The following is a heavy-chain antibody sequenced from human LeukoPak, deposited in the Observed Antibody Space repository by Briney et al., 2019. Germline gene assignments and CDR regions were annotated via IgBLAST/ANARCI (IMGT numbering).Heavy chain of an antibody. CDR2: TGNKANGYTT. CDR1: GFTFSDHY. D-gene: IGHD1-26*01. Sequence: GGSLRLSCAASGFTFSDHYIQWVRQAPGRGLEWVGRTGNKANGYTTKYAASVKDILSTSRDDSKNSMYLQMNSRKSKDTSVFLCGSGMSLRYLAPWREGTLATVSS. CDR3: GSGMSLRYLAP. V-gene: IGHV3-72*01. J-gene: IGHJ5*02.